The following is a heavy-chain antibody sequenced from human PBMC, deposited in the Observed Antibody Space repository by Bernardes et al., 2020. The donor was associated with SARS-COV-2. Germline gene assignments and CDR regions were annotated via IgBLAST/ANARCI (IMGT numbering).Heavy chain of an antibody. J-gene: IGHJ4*02. CDR1: GFTFGSYG. V-gene: IGHV3-30*18. D-gene: IGHD6-19*01. CDR3: AKSLSREDRSGWSHFDF. CDR2: ISYDGSKK. Sequence: GGSLRLSCAAAGFTFGSYGIHWVRQAPGKGLEWVAFISYDGSKKYYGDSVRGRFTISRDNSKNTVYLQMNSLRTEDTAVYYCAKSLSREDRSGWSHFDFWGQGTLVTVSS.